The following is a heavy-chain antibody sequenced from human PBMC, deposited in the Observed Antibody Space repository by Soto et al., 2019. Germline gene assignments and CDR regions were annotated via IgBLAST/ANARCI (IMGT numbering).Heavy chain of an antibody. V-gene: IGHV3-30*03. J-gene: IGHJ4*02. Sequence: GGSLRLSCAASGFAFSTYGMHWVRQAPGKGLEWVAVTTSDGARINYADSVKGRFTISRDNSRTTLYLQMNSLRIDDTAVYYCARKNPGREWELPDYWGQGTLVTV. D-gene: IGHD1-26*01. CDR1: GFAFSTYG. CDR2: TTSDGARI. CDR3: ARKNPGREWELPDY.